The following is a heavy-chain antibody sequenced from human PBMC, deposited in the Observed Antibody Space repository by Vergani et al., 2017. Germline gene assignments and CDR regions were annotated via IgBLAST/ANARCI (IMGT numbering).Heavy chain of an antibody. CDR3: ARIDTEISSGWYGYFDL. Sequence: EVQLVESGGGLIQPGGSLRLSCAASGFTVSSNYMSWVRQAPGKGLEWVSVIYSGGSTYYADSVKGRFTISRDNSKNTLYLQMNSLRAEDTAVYYCARIDTEISSGWYGYFDLWGRGTLVTVSS. J-gene: IGHJ2*01. CDR2: IYSGGST. CDR1: GFTVSSNY. D-gene: IGHD6-19*01. V-gene: IGHV3-53*01.